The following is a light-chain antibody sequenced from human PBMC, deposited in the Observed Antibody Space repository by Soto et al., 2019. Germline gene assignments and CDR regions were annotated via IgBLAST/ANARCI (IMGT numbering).Light chain of an antibody. CDR3: QSYDSSLSGWV. V-gene: IGLV1-40*01. CDR1: SSNIGAGYD. Sequence: QSVLTQPPSVSGAPGQRVTISCTGSSSNIGAGYDVHWYQQLPGTAPKLLIYGNSNRPSGVPDRFSGSKSGTSASLAITGLQAEDEADYYCQSYDSSLSGWVLGGGNKLTVL. CDR2: GNS. J-gene: IGLJ3*02.